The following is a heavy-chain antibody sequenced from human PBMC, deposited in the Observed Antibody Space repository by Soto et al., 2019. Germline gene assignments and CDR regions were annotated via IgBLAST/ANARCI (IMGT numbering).Heavy chain of an antibody. V-gene: IGHV3-7*05. Sequence: EVQLVESGGGLVQPGGSLRLSCAASGFTFSNYWMSWVRQAPGKGWEWVANIKEDGSERNYVDSVKGRFIISRDNAKNSLYLQLNSLRAEDTAVYYCARAGSENDYWGQGTLVTVSS. D-gene: IGHD3-10*01. CDR1: GFTFSNYW. J-gene: IGHJ4*02. CDR2: IKEDGSER. CDR3: ARAGSENDY.